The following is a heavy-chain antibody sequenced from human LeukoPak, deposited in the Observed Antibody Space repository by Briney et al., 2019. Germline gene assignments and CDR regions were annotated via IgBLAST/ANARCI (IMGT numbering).Heavy chain of an antibody. Sequence: SETLSLTCTVSGGSISSYYWSWIRQPPGKGLEWIGYIYYSGSTNYNPSLKSRVTISVDTSKNQFSLKLSSVTAADTAVYYCAREKYSYGSSYYFDYWGQGTLVTVSS. D-gene: IGHD5-18*01. CDR2: IYYSGST. J-gene: IGHJ4*02. V-gene: IGHV4-59*01. CDR3: AREKYSYGSSYYFDY. CDR1: GGSISSYY.